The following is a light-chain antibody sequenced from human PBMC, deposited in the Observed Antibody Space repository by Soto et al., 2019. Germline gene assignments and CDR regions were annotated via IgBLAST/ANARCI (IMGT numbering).Light chain of an antibody. CDR3: QQYNSYSGT. J-gene: IGKJ1*01. CDR2: DAS. Sequence: DIQMTQSPSTLSASAGDRVTITCRASQSISTWLAWYQQKPGKAPKLLIYDASSLESGVPSRFRGSGSGTEFTLTISSLQPDDFATYYCQQYNSYSGTFGQGTKVDIK. V-gene: IGKV1-5*01. CDR1: QSISTW.